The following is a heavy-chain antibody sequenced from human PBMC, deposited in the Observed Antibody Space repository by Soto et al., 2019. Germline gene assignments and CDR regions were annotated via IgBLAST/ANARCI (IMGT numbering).Heavy chain of an antibody. CDR3: ARAVKARLVRPHDGIDY. CDR2: VYYSGST. Sequence: SETLSLTCIVSGGSLTTTSYYWGWIRQPPGKGLEWIGSVYYSGSTYYNPSLKSRVTISVDKSKNQFSLKLSSVTAADTAVYYCARAVKARLVRPHDGIDYWGQGTLVT. J-gene: IGHJ4*02. V-gene: IGHV4-39*07. D-gene: IGHD3-10*01. CDR1: GGSLTTTSYY.